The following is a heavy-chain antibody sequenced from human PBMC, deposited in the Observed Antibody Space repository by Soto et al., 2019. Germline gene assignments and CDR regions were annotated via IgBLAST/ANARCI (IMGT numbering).Heavy chain of an antibody. V-gene: IGHV3-23*01. CDR2: ISGSGGST. D-gene: IGHD1-1*01. CDR1: GFTFSSYA. J-gene: IGHJ3*02. Sequence: EVQLLESGGGLVQPGGSLRLSCAASGFTFSSYAMSWVRQAPGKGLEWVSPISGSGGSTYYADSVKGRFTISRDNTKNSLYLEMTSLRAEDIAVYYCATELYHRLGMASDIWGQGTMVTVSS. CDR3: ATELYHRLGMASDI.